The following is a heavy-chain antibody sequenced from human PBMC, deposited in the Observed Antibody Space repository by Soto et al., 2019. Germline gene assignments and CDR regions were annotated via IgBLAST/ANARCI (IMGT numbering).Heavy chain of an antibody. CDR3: ARGKGMEENYYYYGLDI. J-gene: IGHJ6*02. Sequence: SRDRLTSCKRCWLREDTAQRLEWMGWINARNGNTKYSHRFQDRISITRDTSASTAYMELSSLRSEDTAVYYCARGKGMEENYYYYGLDIWGQGTTVTGFS. CDR1: RDRLTSCK. D-gene: IGHD1-1*01. CDR2: INARNGNT. V-gene: IGHV1-3*01.